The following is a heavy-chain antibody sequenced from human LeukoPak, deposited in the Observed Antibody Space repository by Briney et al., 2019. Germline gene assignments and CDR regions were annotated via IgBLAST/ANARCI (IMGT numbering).Heavy chain of an antibody. CDR3: AKASAGSSWYLGDDY. CDR2: MSDSGVSS. D-gene: IGHD6-13*01. V-gene: IGHV3-23*01. CDR1: GFTFSSYA. Sequence: GGSLRLSCAASGFTFSSYAMSWVRQAPGKGLEWVSGMSDSGVSSYYADSVKGRFTISRDNSKNTLYLQMNSLRAEDTAVYYCAKASAGSSWYLGDDYWGQGTLVTDSS. J-gene: IGHJ4*02.